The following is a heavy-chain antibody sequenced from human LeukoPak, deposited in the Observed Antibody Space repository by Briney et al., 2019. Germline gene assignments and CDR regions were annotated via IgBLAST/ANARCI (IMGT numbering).Heavy chain of an antibody. J-gene: IGHJ4*02. D-gene: IGHD6-13*01. V-gene: IGHV3-23*01. CDR3: AKGPLAAPIGVDY. Sequence: GGSLRLSCAASGFTFSSYGMSWVRQAPGKGLEWGSAISGSGGSTYYADSVKGRFTISRDNSKNTLYLQMNSLRAEDTAVYYCAKGPLAAPIGVDYWGQGTLVTVSS. CDR1: GFTFSSYG. CDR2: ISGSGGST.